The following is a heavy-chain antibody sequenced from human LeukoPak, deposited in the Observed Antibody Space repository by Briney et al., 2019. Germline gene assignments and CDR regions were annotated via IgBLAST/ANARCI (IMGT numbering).Heavy chain of an antibody. Sequence: GGSLRLSCAASGFTFSSYGMSWVRQAPGKGLEWVSGISWNSGSIGYADSVKGRFTISRDNAKNSLYLQMNSLRAEDMALYYCAKVRGYSSSWSYFDYWGQGTLVTVSS. D-gene: IGHD6-13*01. V-gene: IGHV3-9*03. J-gene: IGHJ4*02. CDR1: GFTFSSYG. CDR3: AKVRGYSSSWSYFDY. CDR2: ISWNSGSI.